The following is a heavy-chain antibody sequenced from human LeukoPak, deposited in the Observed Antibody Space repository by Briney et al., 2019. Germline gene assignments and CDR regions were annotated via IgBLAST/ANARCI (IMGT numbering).Heavy chain of an antibody. CDR1: GFTVSSNY. V-gene: IGHV3-66*02. CDR2: IYSGGSA. J-gene: IGHJ5*02. Sequence: GGSLRLSCAASGFTVSSNYMSWVRQAPGRGLEWVSVIYSGGSAYYADSVKGRFTISRDGPKNTLYLQMNSLRAEDTAVYYCARVRGGEYSRSFDPWGQGTLVTVSS. CDR3: ARVRGGEYSRSFDP. D-gene: IGHD4-11*01.